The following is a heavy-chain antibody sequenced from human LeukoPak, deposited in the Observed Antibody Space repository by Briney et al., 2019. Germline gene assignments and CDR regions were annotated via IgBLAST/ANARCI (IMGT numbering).Heavy chain of an antibody. D-gene: IGHD4/OR15-4a*01. CDR1: GFTFNSYP. CDR3: VKESGFMVAPNSAFDI. V-gene: IGHV3-64D*06. Sequence: GGSLRLSCSASGFTFNSYPVHWVRQAPGKGLEYVSGISRNGGSTYYADSAKGRFTISRDNSKNTLYLQMSSLRAEDTAVYYCVKESGFMVAPNSAFDIWGQGTMVTVSS. J-gene: IGHJ3*02. CDR2: ISRNGGST.